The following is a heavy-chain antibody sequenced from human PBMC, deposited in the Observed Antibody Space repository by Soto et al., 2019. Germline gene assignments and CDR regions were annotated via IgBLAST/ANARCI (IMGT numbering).Heavy chain of an antibody. D-gene: IGHD5-18*01. CDR2: IYHSGST. J-gene: IGHJ4*02. CDR1: GVSISSSNW. CDR3: ARSGYSYGPNPLLY. Sequence: PSETLSLTCAVSGVSISSSNWWSWVRQPPGKGLEWIGEIYHSGSTNYNPSLKSRVTISVDTSKNQFSLKLSSVTAADTAVYYCARSGYSYGPNPLLYWGQGTLVTVSS. V-gene: IGHV4-4*02.